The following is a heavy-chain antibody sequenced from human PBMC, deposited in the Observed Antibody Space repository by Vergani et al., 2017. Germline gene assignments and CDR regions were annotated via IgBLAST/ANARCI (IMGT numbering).Heavy chain of an antibody. J-gene: IGHJ5*02. D-gene: IGHD6-13*01. CDR3: AHASSSWYTGPWFDP. V-gene: IGHV2-5*02. CDR2: IYWDDDK. Sequence: QITLKESGPTLVQPTPSLTLSCTFSLFSLSPSRVRFRCLPHPPPTALVWLALIYWDDDKRYSPSLKSRLTITKDTSKNQVVLTMTNMDPVDTATYYCAHASSSWYTGPWFDPWGQGTLVTVSS. CDR1: LFSLSPSRVR.